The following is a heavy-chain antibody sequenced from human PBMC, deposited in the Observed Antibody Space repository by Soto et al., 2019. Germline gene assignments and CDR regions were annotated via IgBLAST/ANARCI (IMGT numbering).Heavy chain of an antibody. CDR1: GGSISSYY. J-gene: IGHJ4*02. Sequence: SETLSLTCTVSGGSISSYYWSWIRQPPGKGLEWIGYIYYSGSTNYNPSLKSRVTISVDTSKNQFSLKLSSVTAADTAVYYCARAYCIGGSCYRPLDYWGQGSLVTGS. CDR3: ARAYCIGGSCYRPLDY. V-gene: IGHV4-59*12. CDR2: IYYSGST. D-gene: IGHD2-15*01.